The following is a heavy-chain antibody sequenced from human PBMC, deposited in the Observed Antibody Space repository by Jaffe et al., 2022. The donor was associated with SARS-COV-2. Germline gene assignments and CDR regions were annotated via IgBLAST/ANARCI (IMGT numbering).Heavy chain of an antibody. J-gene: IGHJ5*02. D-gene: IGHD3-10*01. CDR1: GGSISSYQ. Sequence: QVHLQESGPGLVKPSETLSLTCTVSGGSISSYQWSWIRQPPGKGLEWIGFMYYSGSTNYNPSLKSRITISVDTSKNQFSLKLRSVTAADTAVYYCASLGSQNWFDPWGQGTLVTVSS. V-gene: IGHV4-59*01. CDR3: ASLGSQNWFDP. CDR2: MYYSGST.